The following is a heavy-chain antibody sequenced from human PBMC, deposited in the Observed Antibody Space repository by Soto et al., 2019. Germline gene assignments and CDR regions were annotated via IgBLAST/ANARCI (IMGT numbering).Heavy chain of an antibody. V-gene: IGHV1-58*01. CDR1: GFTFTSSA. J-gene: IGHJ5*01. CDR2: IVVGSGNT. D-gene: IGHD3-22*01. Sequence: GASVKVSCKASGFTFTSSAVQWVRQARGQRLEWIGWIVVGSGNTNYAQKFQERVTITRDMSTSTAYMELSSLRSEDTAVYYCAAGYYYDSSGYFDWFDSWAQGTLVTVSS. CDR3: AAGYYYDSSGYFDWFDS.